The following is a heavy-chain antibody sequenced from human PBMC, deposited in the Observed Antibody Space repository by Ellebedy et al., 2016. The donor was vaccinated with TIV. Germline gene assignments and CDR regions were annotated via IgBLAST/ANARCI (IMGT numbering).Heavy chain of an antibody. D-gene: IGHD3-10*01. CDR2: IWYDGSNK. CDR3: ARDQGWAYPGSTRFDY. CDR1: GFTFSSYG. Sequence: PGGSLRLSCAASGFTFSSYGMHWVRQAPGKGLEWVAVIWYDGSNKYYADSVKGRFTISRDNSKNTLYLQMNSLRAEDTAVYYCARDQGWAYPGSTRFDYWGQGTLVTVSS. V-gene: IGHV3-33*08. J-gene: IGHJ4*03.